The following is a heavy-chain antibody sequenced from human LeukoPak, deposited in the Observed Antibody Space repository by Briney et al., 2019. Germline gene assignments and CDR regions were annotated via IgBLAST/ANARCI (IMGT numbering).Heavy chain of an antibody. Sequence: SETLSLTCTVSGGPIRSYYWSWIRQPPGKGLEWIGYIYYSGNTNYNPSLKSRVSISVDTSKNQFSLKLSSVTAADTAVYYCARTGSTVTMLYPFDHWGQGTLVTVSS. V-gene: IGHV4-59*01. CDR1: GGPIRSYY. J-gene: IGHJ4*02. D-gene: IGHD4-17*01. CDR3: ARTGSTVTMLYPFDH. CDR2: IYYSGNT.